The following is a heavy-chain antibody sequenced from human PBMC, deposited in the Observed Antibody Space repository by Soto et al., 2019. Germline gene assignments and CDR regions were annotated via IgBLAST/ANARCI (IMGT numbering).Heavy chain of an antibody. V-gene: IGHV4-59*01. D-gene: IGHD1-20*01. Sequence: SETLSLTCTVSGGSISSYYWNWIRQPPGKGLEWIGYIYYSGSTNYNPSLKSRVTISVDTSKNQFSLKLSSVTAADTAVYYCAREKGITGLFDYWGQGTLVTVSS. CDR1: GGSISSYY. CDR2: IYYSGST. CDR3: AREKGITGLFDY. J-gene: IGHJ4*02.